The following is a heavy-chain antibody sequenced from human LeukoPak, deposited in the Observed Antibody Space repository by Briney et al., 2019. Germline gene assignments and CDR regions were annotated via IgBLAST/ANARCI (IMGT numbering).Heavy chain of an antibody. CDR1: GGTFSSYG. V-gene: IGHV1-18*01. CDR3: ARVSLGEWELPGGDAFDI. J-gene: IGHJ3*02. Sequence: GASVKVSCKASGGTFSSYGISWVRQAPGQGLEWMGWISAYNGNTNYAQKLQGRVTMTTDTYTSTAYMELRSLRSDDTAVYYCARVSLGEWELPGGDAFDIWGQGTMVTVSS. CDR2: ISAYNGNT. D-gene: IGHD1-26*01.